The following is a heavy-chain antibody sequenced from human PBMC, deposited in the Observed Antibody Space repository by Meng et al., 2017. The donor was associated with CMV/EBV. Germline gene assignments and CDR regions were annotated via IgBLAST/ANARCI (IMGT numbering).Heavy chain of an antibody. D-gene: IGHD3-10*01. Sequence: ASVKVSCKASGYTFTSYGISWVRQAPGQGLEWMGWISAYNGNTNYAQKLQGRVTMTTDTSTSTAYMELRSLRSDDTAVYYCASSAGGHYYYYGMDVWGQGTTVTSP. CDR1: GYTFTSYG. J-gene: IGHJ6*02. V-gene: IGHV1-18*01. CDR3: ASSAGGHYYYYGMDV. CDR2: ISAYNGNT.